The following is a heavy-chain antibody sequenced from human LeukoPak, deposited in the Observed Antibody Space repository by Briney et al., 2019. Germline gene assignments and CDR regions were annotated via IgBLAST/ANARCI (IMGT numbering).Heavy chain of an antibody. CDR1: GFTFSSYE. D-gene: IGHD4-17*01. V-gene: IGHV3-48*03. CDR2: ISSSGSTI. Sequence: GGSLRLSCAASGFTFSSYEMNWVRQAPGKGLEWVSYISSSGSTIYYADSVKGRFTISRDNAKNSLYLQMNSLRAEDTAVYYRARVAVDDYGDYEQVSAEYFQHWGQGTLVTVSS. J-gene: IGHJ1*01. CDR3: ARVAVDDYGDYEQVSAEYFQH.